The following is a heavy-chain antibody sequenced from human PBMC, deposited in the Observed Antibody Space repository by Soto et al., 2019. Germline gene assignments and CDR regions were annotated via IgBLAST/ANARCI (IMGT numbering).Heavy chain of an antibody. V-gene: IGHV1-69*01. Sequence: QVQLVQSVAEVKKPGSSVKVSCKASRDTFSKYAFNWVRQAPGQGLEWMGWIIPIFDSRNYAEKFQGRVTITADESTSTAYMELRSLRFEDTAVYYCASGETYLGVWGQGTTVTVSS. CDR3: ASGETYLGV. D-gene: IGHD3-16*01. CDR2: IIPIFDSR. CDR1: RDTFSKYA. J-gene: IGHJ6*01.